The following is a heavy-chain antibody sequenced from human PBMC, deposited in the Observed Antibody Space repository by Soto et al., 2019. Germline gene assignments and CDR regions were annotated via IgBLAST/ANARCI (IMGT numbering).Heavy chain of an antibody. D-gene: IGHD3-9*01. Sequence: LGEYLKISCNGSGYSFTSYWIGWVRQMPGKGLEWMGIIYPGDSDTRYSPSFQGQVTISADKSISTAYLQWSSLKASDTAMYYCASRYYDILPGVMDVCGQGSTVTGSS. CDR2: IYPGDSDT. CDR1: GYSFTSYW. V-gene: IGHV5-51*01. CDR3: ASRYYDILPGVMDV. J-gene: IGHJ6*02.